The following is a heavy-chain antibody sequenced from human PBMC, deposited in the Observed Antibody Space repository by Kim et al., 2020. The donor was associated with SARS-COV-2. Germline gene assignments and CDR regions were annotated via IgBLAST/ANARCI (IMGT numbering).Heavy chain of an antibody. Sequence: ASVKVSCKSSGYTFTSYYMHWVRQAPGQGLEWMGIINPSGGSTRYAQKFQGRATMTRDTSTSTVYMELSSLRSEDTAVYYCARPSTNTGDYMDVWGKGTTVTVAS. D-gene: IGHD2-2*01. CDR3: ARPSTNTGDYMDV. CDR1: GYTFTSYY. V-gene: IGHV1-46*01. CDR2: INPSGGST. J-gene: IGHJ6*03.